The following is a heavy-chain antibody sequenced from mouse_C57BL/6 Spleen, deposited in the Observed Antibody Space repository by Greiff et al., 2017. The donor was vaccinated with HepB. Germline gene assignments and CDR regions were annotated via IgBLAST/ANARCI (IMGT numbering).Heavy chain of an antibody. CDR2: ISSGGDYI. CDR3: TRDRDLLWPSWFAY. V-gene: IGHV5-9-1*02. Sequence: DVKLQESGEGLVKPGGSLKLSCAASGFTFSSYAMSWVRQTPEKRLALVAIISSGGDYIYYADTVKGRFTISRDNARNTLYLQMSSLKSEDTAMYYCTRDRDLLWPSWFAYWGQGTLVTVSA. D-gene: IGHD2-1*01. J-gene: IGHJ3*01. CDR1: GFTFSSYA.